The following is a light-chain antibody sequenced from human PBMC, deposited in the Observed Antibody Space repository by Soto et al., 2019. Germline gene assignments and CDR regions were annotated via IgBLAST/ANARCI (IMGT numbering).Light chain of an antibody. CDR1: QSVSSY. J-gene: IGKJ5*01. Sequence: EIVLTQSPATLSLSPGDRATLSCRASQSVSSYLAWYQQKTGQAPRLLIYDASNRATGIPARFSGIASGTDFTLNSSSLEPAEFAVYYCQQRSNWPQRVTFGQGTRLEIK. CDR3: QQRSNWPQRVT. CDR2: DAS. V-gene: IGKV3-11*01.